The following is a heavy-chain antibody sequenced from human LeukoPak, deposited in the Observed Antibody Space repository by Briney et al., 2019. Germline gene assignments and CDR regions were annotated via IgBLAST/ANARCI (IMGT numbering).Heavy chain of an antibody. CDR2: ISGSGGST. J-gene: IGHJ4*02. Sequence: PGGSLRLSCAASGFTFSSYAMSWVRQAPGKGLEWASAISGSGGSTYYADSVKGRFTISRDNSKNTLYLQMNSLRAEDTAVYYCANRGQRPPTVVDFDYWGLGTLVTVSS. V-gene: IGHV3-23*01. D-gene: IGHD4-23*01. CDR1: GFTFSSYA. CDR3: ANRGQRPPTVVDFDY.